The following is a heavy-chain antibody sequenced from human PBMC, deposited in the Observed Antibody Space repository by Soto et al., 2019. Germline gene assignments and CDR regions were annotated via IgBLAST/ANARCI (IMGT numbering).Heavy chain of an antibody. V-gene: IGHV5-51*01. CDR2: IYPGDSDT. CDR1: GYSFTSYW. Sequence: PGESLKISCKGSGYSFTSYWIGWVRQMPGKGLEWMGIIYPGDSDTRYSPSFQDQLTISADKSISTAYLQWSSLKASDTAMYYCARANYYDSSGYYANYFDYWGQGTLVTVSS. D-gene: IGHD3-22*01. J-gene: IGHJ4*02. CDR3: ARANYYDSSGYYANYFDY.